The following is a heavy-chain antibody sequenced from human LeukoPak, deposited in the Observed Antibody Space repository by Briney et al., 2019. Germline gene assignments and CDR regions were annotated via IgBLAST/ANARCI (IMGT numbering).Heavy chain of an antibody. CDR1: GGSFSGYC. J-gene: IGHJ3*02. V-gene: IGHV4-34*01. D-gene: IGHD3-10*01. CDR3: ASPPQAYYYGSGSSSDAFDI. Sequence: SETLSLTCAVYGGSFSGYCWSWIRQPPGKGLEWIGEINHSGSTNYNPSLKSRVTISVDTSKNQFSLKLSSVTAADTAVYYCASPPQAYYYGSGSSSDAFDIWGQGTMVTVSS. CDR2: INHSGST.